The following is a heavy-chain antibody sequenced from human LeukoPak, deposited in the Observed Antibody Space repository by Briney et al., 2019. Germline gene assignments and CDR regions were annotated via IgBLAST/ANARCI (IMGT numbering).Heavy chain of an antibody. CDR3: ARSLRHCTSTSCSLYYYMDV. D-gene: IGHD2-2*01. CDR2: ISGSGDDA. V-gene: IGHV3-23*01. CDR1: GFSLSSYA. J-gene: IGHJ6*03. Sequence: PGGSLRLPCAASGFSLSSYAMSWVRQAPGKGLEWVASISGSGDDAYIADSVKGRLTIPRDNSKKTLLLQMTSLRDGDTAVYYCARSLRHCTSTSCSLYYYMDVWGKGTTVTVSS.